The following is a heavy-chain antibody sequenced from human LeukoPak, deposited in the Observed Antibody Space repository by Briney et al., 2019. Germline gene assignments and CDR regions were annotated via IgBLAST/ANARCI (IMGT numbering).Heavy chain of an antibody. CDR3: ARGPRYYDILTGYYDYYYYYYMDV. Sequence: AASVKVSCKASGGTFSSYAISWVRQAPGQGLEWMGGIIPIFGTANYAQKFQGRVTITTDESTSTAYMELSSLRSEDTAVYYCARGPRYYDILTGYYDYYYYYYMDVWGKGTTVTVSS. CDR1: GGTFSSYA. J-gene: IGHJ6*03. D-gene: IGHD3-9*01. CDR2: IIPIFGTA. V-gene: IGHV1-69*05.